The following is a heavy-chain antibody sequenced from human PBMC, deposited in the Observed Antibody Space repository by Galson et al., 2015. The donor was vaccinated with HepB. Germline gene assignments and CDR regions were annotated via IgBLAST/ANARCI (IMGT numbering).Heavy chain of an antibody. CDR1: GYTFTGYY. CDR2: IDPHSGGT. Sequence: SVKVSCKASGYTFTGYYMHWVRQAPGQGLEWMGWIDPHSGGTNYAQKFQGWVTMTRDTSISTAYMELNRLRSDDTAVYHCARDVGAPAAAKNAWFDPWGQGTLVTVSS. CDR3: ARDVGAPAAAKNAWFDP. D-gene: IGHD6-25*01. V-gene: IGHV1-2*04. J-gene: IGHJ5*02.